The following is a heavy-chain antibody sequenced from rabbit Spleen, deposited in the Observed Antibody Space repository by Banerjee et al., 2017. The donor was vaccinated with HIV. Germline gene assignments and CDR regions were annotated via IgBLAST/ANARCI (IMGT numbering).Heavy chain of an antibody. J-gene: IGHJ4*01. CDR1: GFSFSNYYY. CDR3: ARGNSDDNADSFNL. V-gene: IGHV1S45*01. CDR2: IYTVTDRT. Sequence: QEQLEESGGDLVKPEGSLTLTCTASGFSFSNYYYMCWVRQAPGKGLEWIACIYTVTDRTYYASWAKGRFTVFKTSSTTVTLQLTSLTAADTATYFCARGNSDDNADSFNLWGQGTLVTVS. D-gene: IGHD2-1*01.